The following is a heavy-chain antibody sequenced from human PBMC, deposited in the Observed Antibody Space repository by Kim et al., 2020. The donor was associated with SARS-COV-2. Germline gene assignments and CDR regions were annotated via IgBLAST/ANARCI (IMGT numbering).Heavy chain of an antibody. J-gene: IGHJ6*02. Sequence: ASVKVSCKASGYTFTSYGISWVRQAPGQGLEWMGWISAYNGNTNYAQKLQGRVTMTTDTSTSTAYMELRSLRSDDTAVYYCARDRWLRLKYYYYGMDVWGQGTTVTVSS. V-gene: IGHV1-18*04. D-gene: IGHD5-12*01. CDR2: ISAYNGNT. CDR1: GYTFTSYG. CDR3: ARDRWLRLKYYYYGMDV.